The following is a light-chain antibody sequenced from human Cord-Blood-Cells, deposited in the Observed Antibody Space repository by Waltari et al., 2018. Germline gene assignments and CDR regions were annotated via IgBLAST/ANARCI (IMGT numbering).Light chain of an antibody. Sequence: QSARTQPASVSGSPGQSITIPCTGTSSAVGGYNYVSWYQQHPGKAPKLMIYDVRNRPSGVSNRFSGSKSGNTASLTISGLQAEDEADYYCSSYTSSSTLVFGGGTKLTVL. CDR2: DVR. CDR3: SSYTSSSTLV. V-gene: IGLV2-14*01. J-gene: IGLJ3*02. CDR1: SSAVGGYNY.